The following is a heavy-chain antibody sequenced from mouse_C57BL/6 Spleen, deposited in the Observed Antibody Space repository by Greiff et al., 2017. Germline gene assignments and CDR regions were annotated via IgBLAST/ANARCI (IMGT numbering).Heavy chain of an antibody. J-gene: IGHJ1*03. CDR1: GYTFTSYW. CDR3: ARGYYGSSYWYFDV. Sequence: LQQSGAELVKPGASVKVSCQASGYTFTSYWMHWVKQRPGQGLEWIGRIHPSDSDTNYNQKFKGKATLTVDKSSSTAYMQLSSLTSEDSAVYYCARGYYGSSYWYFDVWGTGTTVTVSS. D-gene: IGHD1-1*01. CDR2: IHPSDSDT. V-gene: IGHV1-74*01.